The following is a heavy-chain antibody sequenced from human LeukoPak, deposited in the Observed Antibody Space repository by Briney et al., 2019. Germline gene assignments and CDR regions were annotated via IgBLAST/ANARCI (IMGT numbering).Heavy chain of an antibody. Sequence: PGGSLRLSCAASGFTFSSYAMSWVRQAPGKGLEWVSAISGSGGSTYYADSVKGRFTISRDNSKNTLYLQMNSLRAEDTAVYYCAKERTVTIFGVVVSSFDYWGQGTLVTVSS. J-gene: IGHJ4*02. CDR1: GFTFSSYA. V-gene: IGHV3-23*01. CDR3: AKERTVTIFGVVVSSFDY. CDR2: ISGSGGST. D-gene: IGHD3-3*01.